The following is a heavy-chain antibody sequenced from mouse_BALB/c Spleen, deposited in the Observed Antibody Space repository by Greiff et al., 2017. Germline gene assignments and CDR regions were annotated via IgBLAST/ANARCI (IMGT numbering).Heavy chain of an antibody. CDR2: ISYDGSN. CDR1: GYSITSGYY. D-gene: IGHD1-1*02. Sequence: EVQRVESGPGLVKPSQSLSLTCSVTGYSITSGYYWNWIRQFPGNKLEWMGYISYDGSNNYNPSLKNRISITRDTSKNQFFLKLNSVTTEDTATYYCARDGNYPDYWGQGTTLTVSS. V-gene: IGHV3-6*02. J-gene: IGHJ2*01. CDR3: ARDGNYPDY.